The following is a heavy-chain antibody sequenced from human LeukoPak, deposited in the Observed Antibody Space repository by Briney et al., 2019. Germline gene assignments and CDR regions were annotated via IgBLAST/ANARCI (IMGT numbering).Heavy chain of an antibody. CDR1: GFTLDDYA. CDR3: AKATGYSSGWYGD. CDR2: ISWNSGSI. V-gene: IGHV3-9*01. J-gene: IGHJ4*02. D-gene: IGHD6-19*01. Sequence: PGRSLRLSCAASGFTLDDYAMHWVRHAPGKGLEWVSGISWNSGSIGYADSVKGRFTISRDNAKNSLYLQMNSLRAEDTALYYCAKATGYSSGWYGDWGQGTLVTVSS.